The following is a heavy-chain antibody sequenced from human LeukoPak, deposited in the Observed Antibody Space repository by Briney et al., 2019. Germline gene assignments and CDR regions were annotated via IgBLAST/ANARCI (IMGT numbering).Heavy chain of an antibody. CDR2: IRSKAYGGTT. Sequence: GGSLRLSCTASGFTFGDYAMSWVRQAPGKGLEWVGFIRSKAYGGTTEYAASVKGRFTISRDDSKSIAYLQMNSLKTEDTAVYYRTLRATVTTRRRAFDIWGQGTMVTVSS. CDR3: TLRATVTTRRRAFDI. CDR1: GFTFGDYA. V-gene: IGHV3-49*04. D-gene: IGHD4-17*01. J-gene: IGHJ3*02.